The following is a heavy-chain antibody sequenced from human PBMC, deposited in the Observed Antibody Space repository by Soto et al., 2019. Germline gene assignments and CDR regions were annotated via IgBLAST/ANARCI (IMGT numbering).Heavy chain of an antibody. CDR2: INSDGSST. D-gene: IGHD4-17*01. J-gene: IGHJ4*02. CDR1: GFTFSSYW. V-gene: IGHV3-74*01. Sequence: GGSLRLSCAASGFTFSSYWMHWVRQAPGKGLVWVSHINSDGSSTSYADSVKGRFTISRDNAKNTLYLQMNSLRAEDTAVYYCATSPSYGDYNYWGQGTLVTVSS. CDR3: ATSPSYGDYNY.